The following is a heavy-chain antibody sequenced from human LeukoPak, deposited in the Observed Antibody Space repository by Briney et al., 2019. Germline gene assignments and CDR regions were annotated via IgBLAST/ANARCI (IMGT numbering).Heavy chain of an antibody. CDR2: IYYSGST. CDR1: GGSISSSGYY. V-gene: IGHV4-39*01. J-gene: IGHJ5*02. Sequence: SETLSLTCTVSGGSISSSGYYWGWIRQPPGKGPEWIASIYYSGSTYYNPSLKSRVTISVDTSKNQLSLKLSSLTAADTAVYYCARHEYSGSYYGLSWFDPWGQGTLVTVSS. D-gene: IGHD1-26*01. CDR3: ARHEYSGSYYGLSWFDP.